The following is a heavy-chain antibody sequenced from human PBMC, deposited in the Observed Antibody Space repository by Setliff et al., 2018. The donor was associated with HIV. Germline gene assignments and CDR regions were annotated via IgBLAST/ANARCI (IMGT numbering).Heavy chain of an antibody. J-gene: IGHJ6*03. CDR1: GFSFSSYN. CDR2: ISSSSTTV. CDR3: TRETIFYYYMDV. Sequence: PGGSLRLSCAASGFSFSSYNFNWVRQAPGKGLEWVSYISSSSTTVDYADSVKGRFTVSRDNAKNSLILQMSSLRAEDTAVYFCTRETIFYYYMDVWGKGTAVTVSS. V-gene: IGHV3-48*03. D-gene: IGHD3-3*02.